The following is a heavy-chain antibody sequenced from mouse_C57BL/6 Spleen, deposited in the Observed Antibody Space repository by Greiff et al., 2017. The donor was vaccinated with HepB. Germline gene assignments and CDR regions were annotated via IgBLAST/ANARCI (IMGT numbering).Heavy chain of an antibody. CDR2: ISSGGSYT. CDR1: GFTFSSYG. J-gene: IGHJ4*01. CDR3: ARQTVVARDAMDY. D-gene: IGHD1-1*01. Sequence: EVQGVESGGDLVKPGGSLKLSCAASGFTFSSYGMSWVRQTPDKRLEWVATISSGGSYTYYPDSVKGRFTISRDNAKNTLYLQMSSLKSEDTAMYYCARQTVVARDAMDYWGQGTSVTVSS. V-gene: IGHV5-6*01.